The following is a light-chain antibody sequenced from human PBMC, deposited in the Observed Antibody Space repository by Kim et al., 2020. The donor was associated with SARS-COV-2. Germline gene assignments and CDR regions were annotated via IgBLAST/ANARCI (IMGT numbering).Light chain of an antibody. CDR3: QQSYSIPYT. J-gene: IGKJ2*01. CDR2: GAS. V-gene: IGKV1-39*01. Sequence: DIQMTQSPSSLSASVGDRVTITCRASQSISNYLNWYQQKPGKAPKLLIYGASSLQSVVPPRFSGRGSGTDFTLTINSLQPEDYATYHCQQSYSIPYTFGQGTKLEI. CDR1: QSISNY.